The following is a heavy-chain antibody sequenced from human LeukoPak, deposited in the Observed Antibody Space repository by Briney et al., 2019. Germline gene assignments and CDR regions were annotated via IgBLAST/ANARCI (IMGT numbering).Heavy chain of an antibody. J-gene: IGHJ3*02. Sequence: GGSLRLSCAASGFTVSSNYMSWVRQAPGKGLEWVSVIYSGGSTFYADSVKGRFNISRDNSKNTLYLQMNSLRAEDTAVYYCARDWLERRPSAYDIWGQGTMVTVSS. CDR2: IYSGGST. V-gene: IGHV3-53*01. CDR1: GFTVSSNY. D-gene: IGHD1-1*01. CDR3: ARDWLERRPSAYDI.